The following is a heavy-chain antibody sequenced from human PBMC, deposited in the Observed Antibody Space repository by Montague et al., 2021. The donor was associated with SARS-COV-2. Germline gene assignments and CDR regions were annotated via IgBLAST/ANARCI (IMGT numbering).Heavy chain of an antibody. CDR3: ARTAGTDYTGYYYYAMDV. CDR1: GFSLSTSGMC. D-gene: IGHD3-10*01. J-gene: IGHJ6*02. V-gene: IGHV2-70*11. CDR2: IDWDDDK. Sequence: PALVKPTQTLTLTCTFSGFSLSTSGMCVSWIRQPPGKALEWLARIDWDDDKYYSTSLKTRLTISKDTSKNQVVLTMTSMDPVDTATYYCARTAGTDYTGYYYYAMDVWGQGTTVTVSS.